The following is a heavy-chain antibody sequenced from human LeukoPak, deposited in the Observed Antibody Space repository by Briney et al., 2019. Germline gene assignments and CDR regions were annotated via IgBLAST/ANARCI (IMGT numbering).Heavy chain of an antibody. CDR1: GGSISSSSYY. Sequence: PSETLSLTCTVSGGSISSSSYYRGWIRQPPGKGLEWIGSIYYSGSTYYNPFLKSRVTISVDTSKNQFSLKLSSVTAADTAVYYCAGPISSGYYYVVIRDAFDIWGQGTMVTVSS. D-gene: IGHD3-22*01. CDR3: AGPISSGYYYVVIRDAFDI. J-gene: IGHJ3*02. CDR2: IYYSGST. V-gene: IGHV4-39*01.